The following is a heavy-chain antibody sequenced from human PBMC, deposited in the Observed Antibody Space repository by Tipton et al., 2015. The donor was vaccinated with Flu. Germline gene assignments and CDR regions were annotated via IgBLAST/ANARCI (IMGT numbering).Heavy chain of an antibody. CDR2: IKQDGSEK. Sequence: SLRLSCAASGFTFTNYWMTWVRQAPGQGLEWVANIKQDGSEKFYVDSVKGRFTISRDNAKNSLYLQMNSLRAEDTAVYYCARKGLGDYWGEGTLVTVSS. V-gene: IGHV3-7*01. J-gene: IGHJ4*02. CDR3: ARKGLGDY. D-gene: IGHD7-27*01. CDR1: GFTFTNYW.